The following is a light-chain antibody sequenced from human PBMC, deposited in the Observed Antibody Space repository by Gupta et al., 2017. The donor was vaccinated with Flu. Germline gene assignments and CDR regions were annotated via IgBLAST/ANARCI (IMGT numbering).Light chain of an antibody. CDR3: CPHAGSSIEV. J-gene: IGLJ2*01. Sequence: GQSITISCTGIDVGGYNLVSWYQQRPGKAHNCRIEEVSKWPSGVSDRVSASKSGNTESLTISGREGQDESDEYCCPHAGSSIEVFGGGTKLTVL. CDR1: DVGGYNL. CDR2: EVS. V-gene: IGLV2-23*02.